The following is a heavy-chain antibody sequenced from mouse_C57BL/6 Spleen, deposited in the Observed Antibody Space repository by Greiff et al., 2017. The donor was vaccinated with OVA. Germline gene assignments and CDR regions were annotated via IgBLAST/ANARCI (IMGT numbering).Heavy chain of an antibody. D-gene: IGHD3-2*02. J-gene: IGHJ3*01. V-gene: IGHV1-9*01. Sequence: VQLQESGAELMKPGASVKLSCKATGYTFTGYWIEWVKQRPGHGLEWVGEILPGSGSTNYHEKIKGKATFTADTSSNTAYMQLCSQTTEDAAIYYCARSQLSLGKFAYWGQGTLVTVSA. CDR2: ILPGSGST. CDR3: ARSQLSLGKFAY. CDR1: GYTFTGYW.